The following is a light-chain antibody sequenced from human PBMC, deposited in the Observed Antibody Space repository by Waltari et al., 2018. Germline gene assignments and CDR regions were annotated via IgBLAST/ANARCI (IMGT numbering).Light chain of an antibody. Sequence: QSVLTQPPSASGTPGQRVTISCSGSSSTIGSNYVYWYQQLPGMGPKLLMYKNNQRASGVPDRFSGSKSGTSASLAISGLRSEDEADYYCAAWDDSLSVVFGGGTKLTVL. J-gene: IGLJ2*01. CDR2: KNN. V-gene: IGLV1-47*01. CDR1: SSTIGSNY. CDR3: AAWDDSLSVV.